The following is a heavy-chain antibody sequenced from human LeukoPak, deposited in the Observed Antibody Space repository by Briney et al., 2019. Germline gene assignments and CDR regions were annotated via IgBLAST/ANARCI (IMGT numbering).Heavy chain of an antibody. D-gene: IGHD5-18*01. CDR1: GFTFSSYA. J-gene: IGHJ4*02. Sequence: GGSLRLSCAASGFTFSSYAMHWVRQAPGKGLGWVAVISYDGSNKYYADSVKGRFTISRDNSKNTLYLQMNSLRAEDTAVYYCARDEEDSYGYTFDYWGQGTLVTVSS. CDR3: ARDEEDSYGYTFDY. V-gene: IGHV3-30*04. CDR2: ISYDGSNK.